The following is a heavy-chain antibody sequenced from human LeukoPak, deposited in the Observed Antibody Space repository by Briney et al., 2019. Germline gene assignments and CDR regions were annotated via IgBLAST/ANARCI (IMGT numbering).Heavy chain of an antibody. CDR2: FTYDGSDK. J-gene: IGHJ4*02. V-gene: IGHV3-30*19. Sequence: PGRSLRLSRAASGFTFSSYGMHWVRQAPGKGLEWVAVFTYDGSDKYYADSVKGRFTISRDNSKNTLYLQMNSLRADDTAVYYCARESSGSHSGTDFWGQGTLVTVSS. CDR1: GFTFSSYG. CDR3: ARESSGSHSGTDF. D-gene: IGHD1-26*01.